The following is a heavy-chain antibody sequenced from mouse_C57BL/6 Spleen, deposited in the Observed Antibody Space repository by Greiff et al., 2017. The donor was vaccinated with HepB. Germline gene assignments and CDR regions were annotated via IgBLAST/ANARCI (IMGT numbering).Heavy chain of an antibody. CDR2: IDPETGGT. CDR3: TRYSNFAMCY. CDR1: GYTFTDYE. V-gene: IGHV1-15*01. J-gene: IGHJ4*01. Sequence: VQLQQSGAELVRPGASVTLSCKASGYTFTDYEMHWVKQTPVHGLEWIGAIDPETGGTAYNQKFKGKTILTADKSSSTAYMELRSLTSEDSAVYYCTRYSNFAMCYWGQGTSVTVSS.